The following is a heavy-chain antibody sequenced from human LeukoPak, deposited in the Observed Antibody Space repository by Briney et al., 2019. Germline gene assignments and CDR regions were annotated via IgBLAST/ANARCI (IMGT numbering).Heavy chain of an antibody. D-gene: IGHD3-10*01. CDR1: GYTFTSYG. CDR2: ISAYNGNT. Sequence: ASVKVSCKASGYTFTSYGISWVRQAPGQGLEWMGWISAYNGNTNYAQKLQGRVTMTTDTSTSTAYMELRSLRSDDTAVYYCARDLFHGSGGSLNWFDPWGQGTLVTVSS. J-gene: IGHJ5*02. CDR3: ARDLFHGSGGSLNWFDP. V-gene: IGHV1-18*01.